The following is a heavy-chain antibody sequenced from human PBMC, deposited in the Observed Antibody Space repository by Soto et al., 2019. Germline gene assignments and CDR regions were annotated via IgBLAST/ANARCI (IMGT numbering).Heavy chain of an antibody. D-gene: IGHD6-19*01. J-gene: IGHJ4*02. CDR1: GAFISVYY. V-gene: IGHV4-4*07. CDR3: ARMYTSGWYFSSANSDY. Sequence: SETLSLTCTVSGAFISVYYWSWIRQPAGKGLEWIGRIYASGNTKYSPSLRSRATMSVDTSNKQFSLKLNSVTAAETAVYYCARMYTSGWYFSSANSDYWGQGT. CDR2: IYASGNT.